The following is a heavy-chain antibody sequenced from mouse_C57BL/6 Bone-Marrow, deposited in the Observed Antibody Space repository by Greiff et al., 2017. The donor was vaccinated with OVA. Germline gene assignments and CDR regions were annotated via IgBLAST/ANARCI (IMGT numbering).Heavy chain of an antibody. J-gene: IGHJ2*01. CDR1: GFTFSSYA. CDR3: TREEGGWPLFDY. V-gene: IGHV5-9-1*02. CDR2: ISSGGDYL. D-gene: IGHD2-3*01. Sequence: EVKLMESGEGLVKPGGSLKLSCAASGFTFSSYAMSWVRQTPEKRLEWVAYISSGGDYLYYADTVKGRFTISRDNARNTLYLQMSSLKSEDTAMYYCTREEGGWPLFDYWGQGTTLTVSS.